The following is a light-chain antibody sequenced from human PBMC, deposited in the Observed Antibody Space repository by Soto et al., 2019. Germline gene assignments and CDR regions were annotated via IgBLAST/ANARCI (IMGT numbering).Light chain of an antibody. CDR1: QSLLHSNGYNY. Sequence: IVMTQSPLSLPVTPGEPSSISWRSSQSLLHSNGYNYLDWYLQKPGQSPQLLIYWGSNRASGVPDRFSGSGSGTDFTLKISRVEAEDVGVYYCMQPLQSWTFGQGTKVDI. CDR3: MQPLQSWT. CDR2: WGS. J-gene: IGKJ1*01. V-gene: IGKV2-28*01.